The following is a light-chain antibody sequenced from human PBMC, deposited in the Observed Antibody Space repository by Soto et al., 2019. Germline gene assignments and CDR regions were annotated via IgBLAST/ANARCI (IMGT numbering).Light chain of an antibody. CDR1: QSVSSSY. CDR2: GAS. J-gene: IGKJ1*01. CDR3: QQYGSSPRT. Sequence: EIVLTQSPGTLSLSPGERATLSCRASQSVSSSYLAWYQQKPGQAPRLLIFGASRRATGIPDRFSGSGSGTDFTFTISRLEPEDFAAYYCQQYGSSPRTFGQGTKVDIK. V-gene: IGKV3-20*01.